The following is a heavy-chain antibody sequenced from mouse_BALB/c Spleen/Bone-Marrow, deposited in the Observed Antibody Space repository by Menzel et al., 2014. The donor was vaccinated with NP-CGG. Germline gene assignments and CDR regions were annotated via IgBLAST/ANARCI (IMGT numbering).Heavy chain of an antibody. CDR3: ARVEGNYGSTFAY. V-gene: IGHV1-61*01. CDR1: GYSFTSYW. J-gene: IGHJ3*01. D-gene: IGHD1-1*01. Sequence: QVQLKESGAELVRPGASVKLSCKASGYSFTSYWMNWVKQRPGQGLEWIGMIHPSDTETRLNQRFKDKATLTVDKSSSTAYMQLSSPTSEDSAVYYCARVEGNYGSTFAYWGQGTLVTVSA. CDR2: IHPSDTET.